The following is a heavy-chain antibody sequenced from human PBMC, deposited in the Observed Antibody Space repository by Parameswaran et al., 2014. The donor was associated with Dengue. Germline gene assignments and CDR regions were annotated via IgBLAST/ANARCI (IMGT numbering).Heavy chain of an antibody. J-gene: IGHJ6*03. V-gene: IGHV1-18*01. CDR3: ASNRDYATDYYYYMDV. CDR2: ISAYNGNT. D-gene: IGHD4-17*01. Sequence: WVRQAPGQGLEWMGWISAYNGNTNYAQKLQGRVTMTTDTSTSTAYMELRSLRSDDTAVYYCASNRDYATDYYYYMDVWGKGTLVTVSS.